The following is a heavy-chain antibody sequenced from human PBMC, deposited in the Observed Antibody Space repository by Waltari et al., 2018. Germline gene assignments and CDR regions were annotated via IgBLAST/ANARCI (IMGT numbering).Heavy chain of an antibody. CDR2: VNVYNCDT. CDR1: GYTFTSYG. Sequence: QVQLVQSGAEVKKPGASVKVSCKASGYTFTSYGISWVRQAPGQGLEWMGWVNVYNCDTNVEQKFQGRVTITRDTSASTAYMELSSLRSEDTAVYYCARDPQTPGEVGMDVWGQGTTVTVSS. J-gene: IGHJ6*02. CDR3: ARDPQTPGEVGMDV. V-gene: IGHV1-18*01. D-gene: IGHD3-10*01.